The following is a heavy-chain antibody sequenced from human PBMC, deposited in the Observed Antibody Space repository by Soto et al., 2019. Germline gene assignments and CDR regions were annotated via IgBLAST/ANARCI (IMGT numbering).Heavy chain of an antibody. D-gene: IGHD4-17*01. J-gene: IGHJ4*02. CDR1: GGTFSSYA. Sequence: GASVKVSCKASGGTFSSYAISWVRQAPGQGLEWMGGIIPNDGKANYAQKFQGRVTMTADTSTGTAYMELSSLRSEDTAVYYCATDLGDYEHAFDYWGQGTLVTVSS. V-gene: IGHV1-69*10. CDR2: IIPNDGKA. CDR3: ATDLGDYEHAFDY.